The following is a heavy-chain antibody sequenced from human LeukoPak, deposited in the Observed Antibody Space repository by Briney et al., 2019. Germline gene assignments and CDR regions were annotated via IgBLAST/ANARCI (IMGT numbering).Heavy chain of an antibody. V-gene: IGHV3-7*01. CDR3: VREHYFYHMDG. CDR1: EFSFITYW. Sequence: GGSLRLSCAASEFSFITYWMSWVRQAPGKGLEWVANIKQDGSEKYYVDSVKGRFSISRDNAENSLYLQMNSLRAEDTAVYYCVREHYFYHMDGWGEGTTVTVSS. CDR2: IKQDGSEK. J-gene: IGHJ6*03.